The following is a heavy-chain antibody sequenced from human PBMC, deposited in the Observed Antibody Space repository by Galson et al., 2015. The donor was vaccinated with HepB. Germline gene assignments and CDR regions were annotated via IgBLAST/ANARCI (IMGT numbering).Heavy chain of an antibody. CDR1: GYTFTSYG. CDR2: ISAYNGNT. Sequence: SVKVSCKASGYTFTSYGISWVRQAPGQGLEWMGWISAYNGNTNYAQKLQGRVTMTTDTSTSTAYMELRSLRSDDTAVYYCAGVEGGSSIAASPDYWGQGTLVTVSS. J-gene: IGHJ4*02. CDR3: AGVEGGSSIAASPDY. D-gene: IGHD6-6*01. V-gene: IGHV1-18*01.